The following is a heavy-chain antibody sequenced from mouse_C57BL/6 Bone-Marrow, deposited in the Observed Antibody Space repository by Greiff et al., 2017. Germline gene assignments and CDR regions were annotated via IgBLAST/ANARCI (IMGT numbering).Heavy chain of an antibody. V-gene: IGHV14-2*01. Sequence: EVNVVESGAELVKPGASVKLSCTASGFNIKDYYMHWVKQRTEQGLEWIGRIDPEDGETKYAPKFQGKATITADTSSNTAYLQLSSLTSEDTAVYYCARGLPRRLYYAMDYWGQGTSVTVSS. CDR1: GFNIKDYY. J-gene: IGHJ4*01. CDR2: IDPEDGET. CDR3: ARGLPRRLYYAMDY. D-gene: IGHD2-2*01.